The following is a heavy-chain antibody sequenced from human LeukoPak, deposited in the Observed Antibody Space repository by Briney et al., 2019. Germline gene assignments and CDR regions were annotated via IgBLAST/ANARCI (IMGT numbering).Heavy chain of an antibody. CDR1: GGTFSSYA. CDR2: TIPIFGTA. CDR3: ARTANYYYYYMDV. J-gene: IGHJ6*03. D-gene: IGHD2-21*02. V-gene: IGHV1-69*13. Sequence: GASVKVSCKASGGTFSSYAISWVRQAPGQGLEWMGGTIPIFGTANYAQKFQDRVTITADESTSTAYMELSSLRSEDTAVYYCARTANYYYYYMDVWGKGTTVTVSS.